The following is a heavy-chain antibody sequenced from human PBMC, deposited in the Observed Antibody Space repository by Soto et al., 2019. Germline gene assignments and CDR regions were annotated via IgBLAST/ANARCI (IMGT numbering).Heavy chain of an antibody. CDR1: GASISNTSYF. CDR3: ASRYYHFSAGYQYYESFYFDN. J-gene: IGHJ4*02. CDR2: MFSTGSS. D-gene: IGHD3-3*01. Sequence: SETLSLTCAVSGASISNTSYFWGWIRQPPGKGLEWVGKMFSTGSSTYNPSLKGRVTFSVDTSKNHFSLRLFSMTASDTAVYFCASRYYHFSAGYQYYESFYFDNWGPGTLVTVSS. V-gene: IGHV4-39*02.